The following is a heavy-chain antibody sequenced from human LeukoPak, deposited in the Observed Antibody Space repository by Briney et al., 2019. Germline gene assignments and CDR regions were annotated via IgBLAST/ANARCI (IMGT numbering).Heavy chain of an antibody. V-gene: IGHV3-21*01. D-gene: IGHD4-17*01. Sequence: GGSLRLSCAASGFTFSSYSMNWVRQAPGKGLEWVSSISSSSSYIYYADSVKGRFTISRDNARNTVHLLMSSLTVEDTGVYYCARRIYGDPVAFDSWGQGALVTVSS. J-gene: IGHJ4*02. CDR1: GFTFSSYS. CDR2: ISSSSSYI. CDR3: ARRIYGDPVAFDS.